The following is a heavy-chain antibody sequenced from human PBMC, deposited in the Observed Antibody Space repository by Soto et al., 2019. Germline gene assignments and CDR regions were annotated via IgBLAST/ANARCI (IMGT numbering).Heavy chain of an antibody. CDR2: ISYDGSNK. CDR1: GFTFISYA. V-gene: IGHV3-30-3*01. CDR3: ARGGDIVVVVAATCLDY. D-gene: IGHD2-15*01. Sequence: WGSLRLSCAASGFTFISYAIRWVRHSPLKRLEWVAVISYDGSNKYYADSVKGRFTISRDNSKNTLYLQMNSLRAEDTAVYYCARGGDIVVVVAATCLDYWGQGTLVTVSS. J-gene: IGHJ4*02.